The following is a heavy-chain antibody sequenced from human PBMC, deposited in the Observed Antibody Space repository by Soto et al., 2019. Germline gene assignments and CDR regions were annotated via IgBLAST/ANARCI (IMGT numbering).Heavy chain of an antibody. CDR2: IIPIFGTA. V-gene: IGHV1-69*01. D-gene: IGHD6-6*01. CDR3: ARALRIAARIVYYYYGMDV. CDR1: GGTFSSYA. Sequence: QVQLVQSGAEVKKPGSSVKVSCKASGGTFSSYAISWVRQAPGQGLEWMGGIIPIFGTANYAQKFQGRVTITADESTSTAYMELSSLRSEDTAVYYCARALRIAARIVYYYYGMDVWGQGTTVTVSS. J-gene: IGHJ6*02.